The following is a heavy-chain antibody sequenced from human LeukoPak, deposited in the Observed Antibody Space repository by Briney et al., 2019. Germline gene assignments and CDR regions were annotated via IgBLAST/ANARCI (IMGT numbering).Heavy chain of an antibody. CDR3: AKDDSSGWYSQYYYFDY. V-gene: IGHV3-7*03. CDR1: GFTFSSYW. D-gene: IGHD6-19*01. J-gene: IGHJ4*02. Sequence: GGSLRLSCAASGFTFSSYWMSWVRQAPGKGLEWVANIKQDGSEKYYVDSVKGRFTISRDNAKNSLYLQMNSLRAEDTAVYYCAKDDSSGWYSQYYYFDYWGQGTLVTVSS. CDR2: IKQDGSEK.